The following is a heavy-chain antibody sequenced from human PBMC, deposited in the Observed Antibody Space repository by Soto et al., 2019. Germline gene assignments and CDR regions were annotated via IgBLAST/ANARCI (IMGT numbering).Heavy chain of an antibody. CDR1: GFSLNTSGVG. CDR3: AHWSGRGDYGYYMDV. J-gene: IGHJ6*03. CDR2: IYWDDDK. Sequence: KESGPTLVKPTQTLTLTCTFSGFSLNTSGVGVGWIRQPPGKALESLALIYWDDDKRYSPSLKSRLTITKDTSKNQVVLTMTKMDHVDTATYCCAHWSGRGDYGYYMDVWGKGTTVTVSS. V-gene: IGHV2-5*02. D-gene: IGHD4-17*01.